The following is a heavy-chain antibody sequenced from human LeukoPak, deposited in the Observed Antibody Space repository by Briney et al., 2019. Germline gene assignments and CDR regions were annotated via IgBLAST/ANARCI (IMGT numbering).Heavy chain of an antibody. CDR2: IYYSGNT. CDR1: GVSISSSNSY. CDR3: ARQTGSGLFILP. V-gene: IGHV4-39*01. Sequence: SETLSLTCTVSGVSISSSNSYWGWIRQPPGKGLEWIGSIYYSGNTYYNASLKCQVSISIDTSKNQFSLRLTSVTAADTAVYYCARQTGSGLFILPGGQGTLVSVSS. D-gene: IGHD3/OR15-3a*01. J-gene: IGHJ4*02.